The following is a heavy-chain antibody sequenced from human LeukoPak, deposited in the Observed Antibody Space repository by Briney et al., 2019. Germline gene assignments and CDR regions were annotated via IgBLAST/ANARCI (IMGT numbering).Heavy chain of an antibody. CDR2: IIPIFGTA. J-gene: IGHJ4*02. V-gene: IGHV1-69*13. CDR1: GGTFSSYA. CDR3: ARVPYDFWSGSHRAAFDY. Sequence: SVKVSCKASGGTFSSYAISWVRQAPGQGLEWMGGIIPIFGTANYAQKFQGRVTITADESTSTAYMELSSLRSEDTAAYYCARVPYDFWSGSHRAAFDYWGLGTLVTVSS. D-gene: IGHD3-3*01.